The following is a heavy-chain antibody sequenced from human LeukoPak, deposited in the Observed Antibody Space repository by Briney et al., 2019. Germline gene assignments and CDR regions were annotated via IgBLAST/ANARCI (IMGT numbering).Heavy chain of an antibody. Sequence: SETLSLTCTVSGGSIGSHYWTWIRQTPGKGLEWIGYVYDIGSTKYNPSLKSRVTISVDTSKNQFSLRLGSVTAADTAVYYCARGGVLKSVDYWGQGTLVAVPS. J-gene: IGHJ4*02. D-gene: IGHD3-16*01. CDR2: VYDIGST. CDR3: ARGGVLKSVDY. V-gene: IGHV4-59*11. CDR1: GGSIGSHY.